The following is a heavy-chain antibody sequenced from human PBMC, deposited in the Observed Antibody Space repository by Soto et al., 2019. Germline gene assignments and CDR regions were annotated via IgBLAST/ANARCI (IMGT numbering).Heavy chain of an antibody. Sequence: SETLSLTCAVSGGSISSSHWWSWVRQSPGRGLEWIGNVYHTGDTNLNPSLQSRVTFSVDKSNNQFSLRLTSVTAADTAVYFCAREIVTAGGNNYFDPWGPGTLVTVSS. CDR2: VYHTGDT. CDR3: AREIVTAGGNNYFDP. D-gene: IGHD2-21*02. J-gene: IGHJ5*02. CDR1: GGSISSSHW. V-gene: IGHV4-4*02.